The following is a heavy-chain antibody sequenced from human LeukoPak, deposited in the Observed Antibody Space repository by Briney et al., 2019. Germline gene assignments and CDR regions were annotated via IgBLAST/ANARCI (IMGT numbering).Heavy chain of an antibody. V-gene: IGHV3-7*01. J-gene: IGHJ4*02. D-gene: IGHD3-10*01. Sequence: GGSLRLSCSASGFTFSSYWMSRVRQAPGKGLEWVANIKQDGSEKYYVDSVKGRFTISRDNAKNSLYLQMNSLRTEDTAVYYCARDYYGSGSQCCFDYWGQGTLVTVSS. CDR1: GFTFSSYW. CDR2: IKQDGSEK. CDR3: ARDYYGSGSQCCFDY.